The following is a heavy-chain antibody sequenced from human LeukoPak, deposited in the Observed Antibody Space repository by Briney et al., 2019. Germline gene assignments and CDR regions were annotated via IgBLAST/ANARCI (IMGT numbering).Heavy chain of an antibody. V-gene: IGHV1-18*01. D-gene: IGHD3-10*01. CDR2: ISAYNGNT. Sequence: ASVKVSCRASGYTFTSYGISWVRQAPGQGLEWMGWISAYNGNTNYAQKLQGRVTMTTDTSTSTAYMELRSLRSDDTAVYYCARGAVYYGSGSYFAPYYYYYYMDVWGKGTTVTVSS. J-gene: IGHJ6*03. CDR1: GYTFTSYG. CDR3: ARGAVYYGSGSYFAPYYYYYYMDV.